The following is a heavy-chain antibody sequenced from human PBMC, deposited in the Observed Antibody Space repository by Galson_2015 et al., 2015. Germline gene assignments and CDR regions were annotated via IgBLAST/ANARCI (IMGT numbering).Heavy chain of an antibody. V-gene: IGHV5-51*01. Sequence: DPRYSPSFHGQVPISADKSISTAYLQWSSLKASDTAMYYCARHRGWMVRGVASGDAFDIWGQGTMVTVSS. CDR2: DP. D-gene: IGHD3-10*01. J-gene: IGHJ3*02. CDR3: ARHRGWMVRGVASGDAFDI.